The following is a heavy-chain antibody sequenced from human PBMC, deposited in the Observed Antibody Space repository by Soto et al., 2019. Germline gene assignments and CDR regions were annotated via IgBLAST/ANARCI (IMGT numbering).Heavy chain of an antibody. CDR2: IIPIFGTA. CDR1: GGTFSSYA. CDR3: ARGGHKFLPPYNWFDP. Sequence: QVQLVQSGAEVKKPGSSVKVSCKASGGTFSSYAISWVRQAPGQGLEWMGGIIPIFGTANYAQKFQGRVTITADKSTSTAYMELSSLRSEDTAVYYCARGGHKFLPPYNWFDPWGQGTLVTVSS. J-gene: IGHJ5*02. V-gene: IGHV1-69*06. D-gene: IGHD2-21*01.